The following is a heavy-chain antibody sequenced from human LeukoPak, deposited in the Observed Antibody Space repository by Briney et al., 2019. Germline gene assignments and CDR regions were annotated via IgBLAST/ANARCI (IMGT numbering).Heavy chain of an antibody. CDR1: GSSFRTDA. CDR3: ASRGVNSCPKRRGGGYYFDN. CDR2: INVNGGNT. D-gene: IGHD3-16*01. V-gene: IGHV3-23*01. Sequence: GGSLRLSCAASGSSFRTDAMTWLRQAPGKGLEWVSSINVNGGNTYYADSVKGRFIISRDNSKTMLYVHMNNLRAEDTAVYYCASRGVNSCPKRRGGGYYFDNWGQGTLVTVSS. J-gene: IGHJ4*02.